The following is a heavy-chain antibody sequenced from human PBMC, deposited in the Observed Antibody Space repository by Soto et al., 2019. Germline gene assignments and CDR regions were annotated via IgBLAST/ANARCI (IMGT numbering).Heavy chain of an antibody. Sequence: GESLKISCKGSGYNFAGYWIAWGRQMPGKGLELMGIIYPSDSDTRYRPSFQGQVTISADKSISSAYLQWSSLRAPDTAMYYCARGGVSTRTSDYWGQGTPVTVSS. V-gene: IGHV5-51*01. J-gene: IGHJ4*02. D-gene: IGHD3-3*01. CDR2: IYPSDSDT. CDR3: ARGGVSTRTSDY. CDR1: GYNFAGYW.